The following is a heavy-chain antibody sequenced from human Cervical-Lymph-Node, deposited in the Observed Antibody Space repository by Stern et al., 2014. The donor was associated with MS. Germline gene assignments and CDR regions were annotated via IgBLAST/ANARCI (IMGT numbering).Heavy chain of an antibody. Sequence: QVQLGQSGAEVKKPGASVKVSCKASGYTFTSYYMHWVRQAPGQVLEWMGIINPSGGSTSYAQKFQGRVTMTRDTSTSTVYMELSSLRSEDTAVYYCASLAAAGDDYYYGMDVWGQGTTVTVSS. V-gene: IGHV1-46*03. CDR3: ASLAAAGDDYYYGMDV. J-gene: IGHJ6*02. CDR2: INPSGGST. CDR1: GYTFTSYY. D-gene: IGHD6-13*01.